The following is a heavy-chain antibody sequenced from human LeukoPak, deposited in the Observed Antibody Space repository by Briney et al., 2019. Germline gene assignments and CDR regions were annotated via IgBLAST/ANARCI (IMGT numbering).Heavy chain of an antibody. V-gene: IGHV3-7*01. Sequence: GGSLRLSCAASGFTFSSYWMSWVRQAPGKGLEWVANIKQDGSEKYYVDSVKGRFTISRDNAKNSLYLQMNSLRAEDTAVYYCAAGLGYCSGGSCQGPGYWGQGTLVTVSS. CDR2: IKQDGSEK. CDR1: GFTFSSYW. D-gene: IGHD2-15*01. J-gene: IGHJ4*02. CDR3: AAGLGYCSGGSCQGPGY.